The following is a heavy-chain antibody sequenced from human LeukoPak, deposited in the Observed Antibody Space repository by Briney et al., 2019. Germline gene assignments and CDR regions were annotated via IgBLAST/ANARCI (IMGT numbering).Heavy chain of an antibody. J-gene: IGHJ6*03. CDR3: ARPGGYYYYYYLDV. CDR2: IKQDGSEK. CDR1: GFTFSSYA. D-gene: IGHD3-10*01. Sequence: GGSLRLSCVASGFTFSSYAMSWVRQAPGKGLEWVANIKQDGSEKYYVDSVKGRFTISRDNAKNSLYLQMNSLRAEDTAVYYCARPGGYYYYYYLDVWGKGTTVTVSS. V-gene: IGHV3-7*01.